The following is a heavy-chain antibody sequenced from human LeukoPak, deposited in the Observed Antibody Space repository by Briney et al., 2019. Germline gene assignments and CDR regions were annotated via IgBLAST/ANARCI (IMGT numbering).Heavy chain of an antibody. CDR2: ITSSSTYI. CDR3: ARDTYESSGSLDY. V-gene: IGHV3-21*01. Sequence: GGSLKLSCAASGFIFSSYGMNWVRQAPGKGLEWVSSITSSSTYIYYVDSVKGRFTISRDNAKNSLYLQMNSLGAEDTALYYCARDTYESSGSLDYRGQGTLVTVSS. CDR1: GFIFSSYG. J-gene: IGHJ4*02. D-gene: IGHD3-22*01.